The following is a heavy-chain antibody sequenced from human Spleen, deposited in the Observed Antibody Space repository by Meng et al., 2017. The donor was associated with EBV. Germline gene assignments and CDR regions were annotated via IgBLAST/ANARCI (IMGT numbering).Heavy chain of an antibody. J-gene: IGHJ4*02. D-gene: IGHD6-13*01. CDR3: ARGTSRPSMYYFDY. V-gene: IGHV4-4*03. CDR2: IFDSGTT. Sequence: LHLRTAGPAPVKPLGPLSLACGFSGGRISRSYWWSWVRQTPGKGLELIGEIFDSGTTNYNPSLKSRVTISVDESKRRFSLNLSSVTATDTAVYYCARGTSRPSMYYFDYWGQGSLVTVSS. CDR1: GGRISRSYW.